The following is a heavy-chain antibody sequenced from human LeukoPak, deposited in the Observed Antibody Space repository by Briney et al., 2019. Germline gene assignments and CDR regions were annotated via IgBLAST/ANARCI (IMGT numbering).Heavy chain of an antibody. CDR3: ARDRSSSWYLDWYFDL. J-gene: IGHJ2*01. CDR1: GFTFSSYA. V-gene: IGHV3-30-3*01. Sequence: GGSLRLSCAASGFTFSSYAMHWVRQAPGKGLEWVAVISYDGSNKYYADSVKGRFTISRDNSKNTLYLQMNSLRAEDTAVYYCARDRSSSWYLDWYFDLWGRGTLVTVPS. D-gene: IGHD6-13*01. CDR2: ISYDGSNK.